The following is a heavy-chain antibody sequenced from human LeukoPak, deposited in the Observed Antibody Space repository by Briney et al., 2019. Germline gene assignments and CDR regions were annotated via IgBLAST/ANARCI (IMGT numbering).Heavy chain of an antibody. CDR3: ARTGGEDYYMDV. Sequence: SVKVSCKASGGTFSSYAISWVRQAPGQGIEWMGGIIPIFGTANYAQKFQGRVTITTDESTSTAYMEPSSLRSEDTAVYYCARTGGEDYYMDVWGKGTTVTVSS. V-gene: IGHV1-69*05. D-gene: IGHD3-16*01. CDR2: IIPIFGTA. J-gene: IGHJ6*03. CDR1: GGTFSSYA.